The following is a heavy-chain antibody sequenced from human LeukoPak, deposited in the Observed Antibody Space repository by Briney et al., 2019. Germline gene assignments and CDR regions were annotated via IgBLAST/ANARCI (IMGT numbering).Heavy chain of an antibody. D-gene: IGHD1-1*01. V-gene: IGHV3-48*01. Sequence: GGSLRLSCAASGFTFSSYGMSWVRQAPGKGLEWVSYIGISSSTIYYADSVKGRFTISRDNAKNSLYLQMNSLRAEDTAVYYCARALNLLDPVTLDYWGQGTLVTVSS. CDR3: ARALNLLDPVTLDY. J-gene: IGHJ4*02. CDR2: IGISSSTI. CDR1: GFTFSSYG.